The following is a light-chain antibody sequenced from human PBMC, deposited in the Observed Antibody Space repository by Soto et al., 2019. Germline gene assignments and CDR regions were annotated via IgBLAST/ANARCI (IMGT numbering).Light chain of an antibody. J-gene: IGLJ2*01. Sequence: QSVLTQPPSASGSPGQSVTISCTGTSGDIGGYNYVSWYQQHPGKAPKLLIYEVSKRPSGVPDRFSGSKSGNTASLTVSGPQAEDEADYYYSSYAGTNTLVFGGGTKVTVL. V-gene: IGLV2-8*01. CDR3: SSYAGTNTLV. CDR2: EVS. CDR1: SGDIGGYNY.